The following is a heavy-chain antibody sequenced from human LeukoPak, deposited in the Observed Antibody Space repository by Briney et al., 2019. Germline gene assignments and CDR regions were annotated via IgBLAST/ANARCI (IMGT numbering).Heavy chain of an antibody. CDR1: GFTFSSYG. J-gene: IGHJ3*02. CDR3: AKDLVLVPAAMPHDAFDI. D-gene: IGHD2-2*01. V-gene: IGHV3-30*18. CDR2: ISYDGSNK. Sequence: PGRSLRLSCAASGFTFSSYGMRWVRQAPGKGLEWVAVISYDGSNKYYADSVKGRFTISRDNSKNTLYLQMNSLRAEDTDVYYCAKDLVLVPAAMPHDAFDISGQGTMVTVSS.